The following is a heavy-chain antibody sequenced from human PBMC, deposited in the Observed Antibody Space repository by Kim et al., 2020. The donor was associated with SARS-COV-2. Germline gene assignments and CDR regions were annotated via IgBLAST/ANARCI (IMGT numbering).Heavy chain of an antibody. J-gene: IGHJ3*02. Sequence: ASVKVSCKASGGTFSSYAISWVRQAPGQGLEWMGGIIPIFGTANYAQKFQGRVTITADESTSTAYMELSSLRSEDTAVYYCAREEAYSGRHDAFDIWGQGTMVTVSS. CDR1: GGTFSSYA. D-gene: IGHD1-26*01. CDR3: AREEAYSGRHDAFDI. V-gene: IGHV1-69*13. CDR2: IIPIFGTA.